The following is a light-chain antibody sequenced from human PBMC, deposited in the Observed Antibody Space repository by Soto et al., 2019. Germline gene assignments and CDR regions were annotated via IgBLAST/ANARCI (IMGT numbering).Light chain of an antibody. CDR2: CAS. CDR3: QQYMSSVT. Sequence: EIVLTQSPGSLSLSPGQRATLSCRASQSVDTTFFAWYQKKPGQAPRLLIQCASKRATGIPDRFDGSGSGTALTLIISRLEPEDFAVYYCQQYMSSVTFGQGTKVEIK. V-gene: IGKV3-20*01. J-gene: IGKJ1*01. CDR1: QSVDTTF.